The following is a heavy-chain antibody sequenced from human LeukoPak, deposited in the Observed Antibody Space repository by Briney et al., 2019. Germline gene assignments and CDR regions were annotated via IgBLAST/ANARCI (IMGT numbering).Heavy chain of an antibody. Sequence: GGSLRLSCTASGFAFDEHDMSWVRQVPGKGLEWVSGINWSGGSTGYADPLRGRFTISRDNAKTSLYLQMDSLRAEDTALYYCARAPITSPFYFDYWGQGTLVTVSS. D-gene: IGHD2-2*01. CDR2: INWSGGST. CDR3: ARAPITSPFYFDY. CDR1: GFAFDEHD. V-gene: IGHV3-20*04. J-gene: IGHJ4*02.